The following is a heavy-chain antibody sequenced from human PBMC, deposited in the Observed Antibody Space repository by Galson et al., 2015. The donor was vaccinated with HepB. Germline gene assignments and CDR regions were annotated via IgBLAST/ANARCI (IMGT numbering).Heavy chain of an antibody. CDR1: GYTFTGNY. CDR3: YGGQGDY. V-gene: IGHV1-2*02. CDR2: INPNSGGT. Sequence: SVKVSCKASGYTFTGNYKYWVRQAPGQGLEWMGWINPNSGGTKYAQKFQGRVTMTRDTSISTAYMELSRLTSDDTAVYYCYGGQGDYWGQGTQVTVSS. J-gene: IGHJ4*02. D-gene: IGHD4-23*01.